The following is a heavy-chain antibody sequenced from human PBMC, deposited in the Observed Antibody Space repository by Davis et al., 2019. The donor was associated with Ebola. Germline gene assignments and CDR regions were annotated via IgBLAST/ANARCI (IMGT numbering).Heavy chain of an antibody. CDR1: GGSIRSYY. V-gene: IGHV4-34*01. CDR3: ARDDGGDLDY. J-gene: IGHJ4*02. D-gene: IGHD4-23*01. CDR2: INHSGST. Sequence: MPSETLSLTCTVSGGSIRSYYWNWIRQPPGKGLEWIGEINHSGSTNYNPSLKSRVTISVDTSKNQFSLQLSSVTAADTAVYYCARDDGGDLDYWGQGTLVTVSS.